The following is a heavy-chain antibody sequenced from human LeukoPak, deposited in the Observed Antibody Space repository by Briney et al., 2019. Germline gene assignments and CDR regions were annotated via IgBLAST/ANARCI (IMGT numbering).Heavy chain of an antibody. CDR1: GSSFTNHW. V-gene: IGHV5-51*01. J-gene: IGHJ4*02. CDR3: ARHGIAARGNQYYLDY. CDR2: VYPGDSDT. Sequence: GESLQISCKGSGSSFTNHWIGWVRQVPGKGLEWMGIVYPGDSDTRYSPSFRGQVIISADKSTNTAYLQWISLKASDTAMYYCARHGIAARGNQYYLDYWGQGILVTVSS. D-gene: IGHD6-6*01.